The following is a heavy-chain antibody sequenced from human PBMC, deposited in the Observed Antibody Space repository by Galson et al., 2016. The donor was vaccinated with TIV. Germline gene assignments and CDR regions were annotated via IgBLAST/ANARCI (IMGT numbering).Heavy chain of an antibody. CDR2: IYYNNEK. J-gene: IGHJ4*02. V-gene: IGHV2-5*01. CDR3: ARYFYGSGSSSHFDY. Sequence: PALVKPPQTLTLTCTFSEFSLSSSGVGVGWIRQPPGKALEWLALIYYNNEKRYSPSLNNRLTITRDTSKNQAVLTMTTIGAVDTGTYYCARYFYGSGSSSHFDYWGQGTLVTVSS. D-gene: IGHD3-10*01. CDR1: EFSLSSSGVG.